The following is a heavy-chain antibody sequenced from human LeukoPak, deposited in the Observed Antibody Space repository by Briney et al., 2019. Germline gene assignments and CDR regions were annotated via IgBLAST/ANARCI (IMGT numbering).Heavy chain of an antibody. CDR3: ARDYCSGPKCYFIDY. D-gene: IGHD2-15*01. CDR2: ITSSSTV. Sequence: GSLRLSCAASGFTFNDFAMHWVRQAPGKGLEWVSYITSSSTVYYADSVKGRFTISRDNAKNSLFLQMNSLRAEDTAVYYCARDYCSGPKCYFIDYWGQGALVTVSS. CDR1: GFTFNDFA. J-gene: IGHJ4*02. V-gene: IGHV3-69-1*01.